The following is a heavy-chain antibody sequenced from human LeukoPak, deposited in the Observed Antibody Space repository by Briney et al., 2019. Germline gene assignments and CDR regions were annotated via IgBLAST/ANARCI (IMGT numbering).Heavy chain of an antibody. J-gene: IGHJ4*02. Sequence: ASVKVSCKASGYTFTCYYMHWVRQAPGQGLEWMGWINPNSGGTNYAQKFQGRVTMTRYTSISTAYMELSRLRSDDTAVYYCARDRRYYDSSGSFDYWGQGTLVTVSS. D-gene: IGHD3-22*01. CDR2: INPNSGGT. CDR3: ARDRRYYDSSGSFDY. CDR1: GYTFTCYY. V-gene: IGHV1-2*02.